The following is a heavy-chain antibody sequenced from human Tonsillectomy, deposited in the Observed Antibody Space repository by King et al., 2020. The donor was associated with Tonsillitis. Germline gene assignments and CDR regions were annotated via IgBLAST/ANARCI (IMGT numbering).Heavy chain of an antibody. CDR3: AITRSYGPPYGMDV. V-gene: IGHV1-69*01. D-gene: IGHD5-18*01. J-gene: IGHJ6*02. Sequence: QLQLVQSGAEVKKPGSSVKVSCKASGCTFSSYAISWVRQAPGQGLEWMGGIIPIFGTANYAQKFQGRVTITADESTSTAYMELSSLRSEDTAGYYCAITRSYGPPYGMDVWGQGTTVTVSS. CDR1: GCTFSSYA. CDR2: IIPIFGTA.